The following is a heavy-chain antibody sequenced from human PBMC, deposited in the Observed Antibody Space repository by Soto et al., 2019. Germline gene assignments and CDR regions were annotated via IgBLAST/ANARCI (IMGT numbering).Heavy chain of an antibody. D-gene: IGHD3-10*01. J-gene: IGHJ4*02. CDR3: AHSLLITMVRGVVNYFDY. Sequence: QITLKESGPTLVKPTQTLTLTCTFSGFSLSTSGVGVGWIRQPPGKALEWLALIYWDDDKRYSPSLKSRLTITKDTSKTQVVLTMTNMDPVDTATYYCAHSLLITMVRGVVNYFDYWGQGTLVTVSS. CDR2: IYWDDDK. CDR1: GFSLSTSGVG. V-gene: IGHV2-5*02.